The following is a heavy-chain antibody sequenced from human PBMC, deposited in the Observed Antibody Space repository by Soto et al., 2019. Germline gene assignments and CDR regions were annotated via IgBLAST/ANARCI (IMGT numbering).Heavy chain of an antibody. Sequence: SGPTLVNPTQTLTLTCTFSGFSLSTSGVGVGWIRQPPGKALEWLALIYWDDDKRYSPSLKSRLTITKDTSKNQVVLTMTNMDPVDTATYYCAHRRDSGYSYGYNPRTPYYFDYWGQGTLVTVSS. V-gene: IGHV2-5*02. CDR3: AHRRDSGYSYGYNPRTPYYFDY. CDR1: GFSLSTSGVG. D-gene: IGHD5-18*01. J-gene: IGHJ4*02. CDR2: IYWDDDK.